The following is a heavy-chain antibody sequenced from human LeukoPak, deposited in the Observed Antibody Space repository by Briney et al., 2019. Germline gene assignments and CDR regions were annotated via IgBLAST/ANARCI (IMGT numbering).Heavy chain of an antibody. V-gene: IGHV1-18*01. CDR3: ARDVYYYGSGSSYGMDV. CDR1: GYTFTSYG. Sequence: ASVTVSCKASGYTFTSYGISWVRQAPGQGLEWMGWISAYNGNTNYAQKLQGRVTMTTDTSTSTAYMELRSLRSDDTAVYYCARDVYYYGSGSSYGMDVWGQGTTVTVSS. D-gene: IGHD3-10*01. J-gene: IGHJ6*02. CDR2: ISAYNGNT.